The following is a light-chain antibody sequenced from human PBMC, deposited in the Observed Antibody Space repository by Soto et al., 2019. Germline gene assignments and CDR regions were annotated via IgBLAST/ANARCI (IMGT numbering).Light chain of an antibody. CDR2: DAS. Sequence: EAVLTQSPDTLAVSGEQIGTLARSASDSTLNDYLAWYQQKPGQAPRLLIHDASRRATGIQDRFSGSGSGTDFTLTISRLEPEDFAVYFCQQFGNSPWTFGQGTKVDIK. CDR3: QQFGNSPWT. J-gene: IGKJ1*01. CDR1: DSTLNDY. V-gene: IGKV3-20*01.